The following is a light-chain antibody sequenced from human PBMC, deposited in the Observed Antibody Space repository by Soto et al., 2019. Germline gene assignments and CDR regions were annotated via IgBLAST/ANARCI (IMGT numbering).Light chain of an antibody. CDR2: ATS. J-gene: IGKJ4*01. CDR1: QGIATY. CDR3: QKYNSAPLT. V-gene: IGKV1-27*01. Sequence: DVQMTQSPSSLSAFVGDRVTITCRASQGIATYLAWFQQKPGKVPKLLIYATSTLQSGVPSRFSGSGSGTDFTLTINSLQPEDVATYYCQKYNSAPLTFGGGTKVEIK.